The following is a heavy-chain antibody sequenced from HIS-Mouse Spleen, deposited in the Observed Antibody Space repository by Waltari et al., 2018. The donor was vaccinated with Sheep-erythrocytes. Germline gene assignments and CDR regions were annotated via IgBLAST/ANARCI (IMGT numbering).Heavy chain of an antibody. CDR1: GFTFSSYW. Sequence: EVQLVESGGGLVQPGGSLRLSCAASGFTFSSYWMSWVRQAPGEGLEWVAKIKQDGSEKYYVDSVKGRFTISRDNAKNSLYLQMNSLRAEDTAVYYCARAVAGTPDAFDIWGQGTMVTVSS. J-gene: IGHJ3*02. V-gene: IGHV3-7*01. CDR2: IKQDGSEK. D-gene: IGHD1-7*01. CDR3: ARAVAGTPDAFDI.